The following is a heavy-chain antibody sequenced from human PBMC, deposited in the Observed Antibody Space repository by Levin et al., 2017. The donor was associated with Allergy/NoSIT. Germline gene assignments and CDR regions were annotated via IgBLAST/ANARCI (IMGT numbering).Heavy chain of an antibody. J-gene: IGHJ4*02. CDR1: GFTFDSYW. D-gene: IGHD6-13*01. CDR3: ARGNAFGSS. CDR2: IKQDGSET. V-gene: IGHV3-7*04. Sequence: GGSLRLSCAASGFTFDSYWMNWVRQAPGKGLEWVANIKQDGSETYYVDSVKGRFTISRDNAKNSLYLQMNSLRAEDTAVYYCARGNAFGSSWGQGTLVTVSS.